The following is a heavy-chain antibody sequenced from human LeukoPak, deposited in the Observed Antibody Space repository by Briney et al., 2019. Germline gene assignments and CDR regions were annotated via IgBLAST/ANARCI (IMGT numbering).Heavy chain of an antibody. D-gene: IGHD3-22*01. V-gene: IGHV4-4*07. CDR1: GGSISSYY. J-gene: IGHJ4*02. CDR2: IYTSGST. CDR3: ARDYSYDDSSGYYQAGFDY. Sequence: SETLSLTCTVSGGSISSYYWSWIRQPAGKGLEWIGRIYTSGSTNYNPSLKSRVTMSVDTSKIQFSLKLSSVTAADTAVYYCARDYSYDDSSGYYQAGFDYWGQGTLVTVSS.